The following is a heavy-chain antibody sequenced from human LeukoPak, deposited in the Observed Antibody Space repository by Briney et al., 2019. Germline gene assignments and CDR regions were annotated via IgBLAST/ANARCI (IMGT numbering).Heavy chain of an antibody. CDR3: ARVLSGSYFGY. CDR2: IYSGGGT. J-gene: IGHJ4*02. V-gene: IGHV3-53*01. Sequence: GGSLRLSCAASGFTVSSNYMSWVRQAPGKGLEWVSVIYSGGGTYYADSVKGRFTISRDNSKNTLYLQMNSLRAEDTAVYYCARVLSGSYFGYWGQGTLVTVSS. D-gene: IGHD1-26*01. CDR1: GFTVSSNY.